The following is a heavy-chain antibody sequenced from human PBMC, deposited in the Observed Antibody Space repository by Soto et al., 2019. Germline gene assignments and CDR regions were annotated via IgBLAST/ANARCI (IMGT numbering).Heavy chain of an antibody. D-gene: IGHD4-17*01. V-gene: IGHV3-74*01. CDR2: INSDGSSA. J-gene: IGHJ4*02. CDR3: VKVLGSRDYLIFDY. Sequence: PGGSLRLSCVASGFTFSDYWMHWVRQAPGKGLVWVSRINSDGSSADYADSVKGRFTVSRDNAKNILSLQMHSLRADDTAVYYCVKVLGSRDYLIFDYWGQGARVTVPQ. CDR1: GFTFSDYW.